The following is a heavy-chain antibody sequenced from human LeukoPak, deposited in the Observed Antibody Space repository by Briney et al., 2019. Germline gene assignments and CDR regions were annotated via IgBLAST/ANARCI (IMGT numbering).Heavy chain of an antibody. V-gene: IGHV4-59*11. Sequence: SETLSLTCTVSGGSISSHYWSWIRQPPGKGLEWIGYIYYSGSTNYNPSLKSRVTISVDTSKNQFSLKLSSVTAADTAVYYCARGFRDIVVVPAAQDYYYYYMDVWGKGTTVTVSS. CDR1: GGSISSHY. J-gene: IGHJ6*03. D-gene: IGHD2-2*01. CDR3: ARGFRDIVVVPAAQDYYYYYMDV. CDR2: IYYSGST.